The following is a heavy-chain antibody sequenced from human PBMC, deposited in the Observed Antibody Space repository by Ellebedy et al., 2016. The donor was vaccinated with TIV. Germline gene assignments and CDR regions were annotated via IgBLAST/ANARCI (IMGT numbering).Heavy chain of an antibody. CDR2: LTESGCTT. CDR1: GLTFSSHA. CDR3: ARDPVGVGHAFET. V-gene: IGHV3-23*01. Sequence: GESLKISCAASGLTFSSHALSWVRQDPGTGLEWVYSLTESGCTTCYADSVKGRFTISRDNYKNTLYLQMNSQRADATAVYYCARDPVGVGHAFETWGQGTMVTVA. D-gene: IGHD4-23*01. J-gene: IGHJ3*02.